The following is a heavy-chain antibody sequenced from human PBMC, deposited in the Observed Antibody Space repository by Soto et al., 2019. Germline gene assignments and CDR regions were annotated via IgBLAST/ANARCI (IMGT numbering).Heavy chain of an antibody. CDR3: ARSVFP. J-gene: IGHJ5*02. V-gene: IGHV4-31*03. Sequence: QVQLQELGPGLVKPSQTLSLTCTVSGGSISNGGYCWTWIRQHPGKGLECIGYIYYSGSTYYSPSLKSRVTISVDTSKNQFSPKLTSVTAADTAVYYCARSVFPWGHGTLVTVSS. CDR2: IYYSGST. CDR1: GGSISNGGYC.